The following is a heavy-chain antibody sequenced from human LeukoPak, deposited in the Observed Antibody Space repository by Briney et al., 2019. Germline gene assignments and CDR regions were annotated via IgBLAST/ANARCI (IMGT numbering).Heavy chain of an antibody. CDR1: GFTFSSYS. V-gene: IGHV3-48*04. D-gene: IGHD6-19*01. J-gene: IGHJ4*02. CDR3: AKDLGSSGWYIDY. CDR2: IISSSTTI. Sequence: PGGSLRLSCAASGFTFSSYSMNWVRQAPGKGLEWVSYIISSSTTIYYADSVKGRFTISRDNAKNSLYLQMNSLRAEDTAVYYCAKDLGSSGWYIDYWGQGTLVTVSS.